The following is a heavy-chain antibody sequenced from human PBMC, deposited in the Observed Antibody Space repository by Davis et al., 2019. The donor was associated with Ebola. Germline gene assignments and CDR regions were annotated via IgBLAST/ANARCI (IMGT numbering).Heavy chain of an antibody. CDR3: AKNGGFYGSGILDYYYYMDV. CDR2: ISGSGGHT. V-gene: IGHV3-23*01. J-gene: IGHJ6*03. D-gene: IGHD3-10*01. Sequence: PGGSLRLSCAASGFPFSTYGMTWVRQAPGKGLEWVSSISGSGGHTYYADSVKGRFTISRDNSENTVYLQMNSLRPEDTAIYCAKNGGFYGSGILDYYYYMDVWGKGTTVTVSS. CDR1: GFPFSTYG.